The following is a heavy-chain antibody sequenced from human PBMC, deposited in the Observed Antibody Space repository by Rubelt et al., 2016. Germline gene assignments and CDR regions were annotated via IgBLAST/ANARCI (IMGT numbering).Heavy chain of an antibody. J-gene: IGHJ4*02. CDR1: GFTFSSYW. D-gene: IGHD4-23*01. CDR3: ARELGNSVLPVDY. CDR2: INGDGSRT. Sequence: EVQLVESGGGLVQPGGSLRLSCTASGFTFSSYWMHWVRQTPEKGLVWVARINGDGSRTNYADSVEGRFTISRDNAKKVLYLQMNSLGVEDTAVYYCARELGNSVLPVDYWGQGTLVTVSS. V-gene: IGHV3-74*01.